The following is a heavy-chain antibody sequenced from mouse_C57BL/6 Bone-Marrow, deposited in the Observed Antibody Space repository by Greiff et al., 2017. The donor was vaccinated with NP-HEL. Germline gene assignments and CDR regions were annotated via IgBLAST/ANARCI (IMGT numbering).Heavy chain of an antibody. Sequence: QLQQSGAELVRPGASVKLSCTASGFNIKDDYMHWVKQRPEQGLEWIGWIDPENGDTEYASKFQGTATITADTSSNTAYLQLSSLPSEDTAVYYCTTFNDYDGYYFDYWGQGTTLTVSS. D-gene: IGHD2-4*01. V-gene: IGHV14-4*01. CDR1: GFNIKDDY. J-gene: IGHJ2*01. CDR2: IDPENGDT. CDR3: TTFNDYDGYYFDY.